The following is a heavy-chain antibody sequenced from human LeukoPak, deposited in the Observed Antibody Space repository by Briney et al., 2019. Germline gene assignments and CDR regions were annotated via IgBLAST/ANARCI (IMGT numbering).Heavy chain of an antibody. CDR2: MNPNSGNT. Sequence: ASVKVSCKASGYTFTSYDINWVRQATGQGLEWMGWMNPNSGNTGYAQKFQGRVTMTRNTSMSTAYMELSSLRSEDTAVYYCARLPYYYGSAQVGYYYYYGMDVWGQGTTVTVSS. CDR3: ARLPYYYGSAQVGYYYYYGMDV. CDR1: GYTFTSYD. V-gene: IGHV1-8*01. J-gene: IGHJ6*02. D-gene: IGHD3-10*01.